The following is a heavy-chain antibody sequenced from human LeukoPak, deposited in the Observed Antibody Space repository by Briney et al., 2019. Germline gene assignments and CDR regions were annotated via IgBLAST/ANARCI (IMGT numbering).Heavy chain of an antibody. CDR1: GFTFSSYG. J-gene: IGHJ4*02. CDR3: ARVVDHDYGDYYLDY. Sequence: GGSLRLSCAASGFTFSSYGMHWVRQAPGKGLEWVAFIRYDGSNKYYADSVKGRLTISRDNSKNTLYLQMNSLRAEDTAVYYCARVVDHDYGDYYLDYWGQGTLVTVSS. V-gene: IGHV3-30*02. CDR2: IRYDGSNK. D-gene: IGHD4-17*01.